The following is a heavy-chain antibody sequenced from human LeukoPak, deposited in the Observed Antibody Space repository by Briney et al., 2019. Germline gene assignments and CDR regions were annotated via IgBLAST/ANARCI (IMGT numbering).Heavy chain of an antibody. CDR1: GYTFTSYD. CDR3: ARSSSSWSSGY. J-gene: IGHJ4*02. Sequence: ASVKVSCKASGYTFTSYDINWVRQATGQRLEWTGWMNPNSGNTGYAQKFQGRVTITRNTSISTAYMELSSLRSEDTAVYYCARSSSSWSSGYWGQRTLVTVSS. V-gene: IGHV1-8*03. CDR2: MNPNSGNT. D-gene: IGHD6-13*01.